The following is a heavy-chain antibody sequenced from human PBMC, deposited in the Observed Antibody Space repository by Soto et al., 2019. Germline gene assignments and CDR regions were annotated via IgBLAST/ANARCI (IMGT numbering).Heavy chain of an antibody. Sequence: GASVKVSCKASGYTFTSYAMHWVRQAPGQRLGWMGWINAGNGNTKYSQKFQGRVTITRDTSASTAYMELSSLRSEDTAVYYCASMASGYYYGFNWFDPWGKGTLVTVSS. D-gene: IGHD3-10*01. CDR3: ASMASGYYYGFNWFDP. CDR1: GYTFTSYA. J-gene: IGHJ5*02. V-gene: IGHV1-3*01. CDR2: INAGNGNT.